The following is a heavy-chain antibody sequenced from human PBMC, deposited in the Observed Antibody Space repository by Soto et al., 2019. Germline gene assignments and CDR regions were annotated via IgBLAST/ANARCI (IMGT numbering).Heavy chain of an antibody. J-gene: IGHJ6*02. CDR2: INPKSGGT. Sequence: ASVKVSCKASGYSFTDYHIHWARQAPGQGLEWLGRINPKSGGTSTAQKFQGWVTMTTDTSISTASMELTRLTSDDTAVYYCAKDWRSTTHGQGPWYYYYYGMDVWGQGTTVTVSS. D-gene: IGHD1-1*01. V-gene: IGHV1-2*04. CDR1: GYSFTDYH. CDR3: AKDWRSTTHGQGPWYYYYYGMDV.